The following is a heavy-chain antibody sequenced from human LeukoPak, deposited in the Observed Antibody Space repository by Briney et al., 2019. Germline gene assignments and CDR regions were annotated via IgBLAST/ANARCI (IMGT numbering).Heavy chain of an antibody. V-gene: IGHV3-53*01. D-gene: IGHD5-18*01. CDR2: LYSDGTT. CDR3: ARAAYDSNGFTANHDY. J-gene: IGHJ4*02. CDR1: GFTVSSNY. Sequence: PGGSLRLSCAASGFTVSSNYMSWVRQAPGRGLEWVSALYSDGTTYYADSVKGRFTISRDNSRNTLYLQMNNLRAEDTAVYYCARAAYDSNGFTANHDYWGQGTLVTVSS.